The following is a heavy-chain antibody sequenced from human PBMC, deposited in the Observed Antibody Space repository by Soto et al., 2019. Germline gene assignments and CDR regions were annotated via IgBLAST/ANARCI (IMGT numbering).Heavy chain of an antibody. CDR2: IIPIFGTA. Sequence: GASVKVSCKASAGTFSSYAISWVRQAPGQGLEWMGGIIPIFGTANYAQKFQGRVTITADESTSTAYMELSSLRSEDTAVYYCARTLDYYDSSGPLNDAFDIWVQGTMVXVSS. D-gene: IGHD3-22*01. V-gene: IGHV1-69*13. CDR1: AGTFSSYA. CDR3: ARTLDYYDSSGPLNDAFDI. J-gene: IGHJ3*02.